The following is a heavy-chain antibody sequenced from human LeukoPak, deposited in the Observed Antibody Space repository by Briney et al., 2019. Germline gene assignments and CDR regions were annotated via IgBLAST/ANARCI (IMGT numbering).Heavy chain of an antibody. CDR2: ISSSDSTI. CDR3: ARDETSGYYFPGY. D-gene: IGHD3-22*01. J-gene: IGHJ4*02. CDR1: GFTFSSYE. Sequence: SGGSLRLSCAASGFTFSSYEMNWVRQAPGKGLEWVSYISSSDSTIYYADSVKGRFTISRDNAKNSLYLQMNSLRAEDTALYYCARDETSGYYFPGYWGQGTLVTVSS. V-gene: IGHV3-48*03.